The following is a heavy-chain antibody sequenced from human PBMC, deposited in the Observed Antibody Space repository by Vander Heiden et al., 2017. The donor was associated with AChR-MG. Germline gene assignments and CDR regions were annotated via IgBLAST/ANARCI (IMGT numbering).Heavy chain of an antibody. D-gene: IGHD3-9*01. CDR1: GFTFRSYA. J-gene: IGHJ4*02. CDR3: AKSFDVLRYFDWLGFDY. V-gene: IGHV3-23*01. Sequence: EVQLLESGGGLVQPGGSLRLSCAASGFTFRSYAMSWVRQAPGKGLEGVSAISGSGGSTYYADSVKGRFTISRDNSKNTLYLQMNSLRAEDTAVYYCAKSFDVLRYFDWLGFDYWGQGTLVTVSS. CDR2: ISGSGGST.